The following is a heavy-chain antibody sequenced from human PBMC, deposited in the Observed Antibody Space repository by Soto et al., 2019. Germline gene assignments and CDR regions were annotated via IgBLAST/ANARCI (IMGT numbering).Heavy chain of an antibody. CDR2: IRSKAYGGTT. CDR1: GFTFGDYA. V-gene: IGHV3-49*03. D-gene: IGHD3-3*01. CDR3: TRDPNTYYDFWSGLGNWFDP. J-gene: IGHJ5*02. Sequence: GGSLRLSCTASGFTFGDYAMSWFRQAPGKGLEWVGFIRSKAYGGTTEYAASVKGRFTISRDDSKSIAYLQMNSLKTEDTAVYYCTRDPNTYYDFWSGLGNWFDPWGQGTLVTVSS.